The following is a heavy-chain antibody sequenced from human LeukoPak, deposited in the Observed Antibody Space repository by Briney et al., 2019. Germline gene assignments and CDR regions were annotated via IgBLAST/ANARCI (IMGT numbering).Heavy chain of an antibody. Sequence: SETLSLTCTVSGGPISGYYWSWIRQPPGKGLEWIGYIYYSGSTNYNPSLKSRVTISVDTSKNQFSLKLSSVTAADTAVYYCARVIAAAGTEWFDPWGQGTLVTVCS. V-gene: IGHV4-59*01. CDR1: GGPISGYY. J-gene: IGHJ5*02. CDR3: ARVIAAAGTEWFDP. CDR2: IYYSGST. D-gene: IGHD6-13*01.